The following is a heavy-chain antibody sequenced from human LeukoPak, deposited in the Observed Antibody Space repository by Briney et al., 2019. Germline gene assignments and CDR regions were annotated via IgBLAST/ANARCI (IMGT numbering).Heavy chain of an antibody. CDR3: ARARFSVPAANPNWFDP. V-gene: IGHV4-4*02. D-gene: IGHD2-2*01. J-gene: IGHJ5*02. CDR2: INHSGST. Sequence: SETLSLTCAVSGGSISSSNWWSWIRQPPGKGLEWIGEINHSGSTNYNPSLKSRVTISVDTSKNQFSLKLSSVTAADTAVYYCARARFSVPAANPNWFDPWGQGTLVTVSS. CDR1: GGSISSSNW.